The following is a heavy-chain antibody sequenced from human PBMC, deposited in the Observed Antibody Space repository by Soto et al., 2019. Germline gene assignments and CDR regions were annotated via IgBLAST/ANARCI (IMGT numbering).Heavy chain of an antibody. V-gene: IGHV6-1*01. D-gene: IGHD6-6*01. CDR2: TYYRSKWYN. CDR1: GDSVSSNSAA. CDR3: ARVTESIAARPGWFDP. J-gene: IGHJ5*02. Sequence: QVQLQQSGPGLVKPSQTLSLTCAISGDSVSSNSAAWNWIRQSPSRGLEWLGRTYYRSKWYNDYAVSVKSRITISPDTSRNQFSLKLKSVTPEDTAVYYCARVTESIAARPGWFDPWGQGTLVTVSS.